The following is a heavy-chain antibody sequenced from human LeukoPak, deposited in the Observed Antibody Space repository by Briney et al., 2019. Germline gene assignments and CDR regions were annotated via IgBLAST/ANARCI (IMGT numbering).Heavy chain of an antibody. CDR3: ARFHCSSSSCSASRYYYYYMDV. J-gene: IGHJ6*03. V-gene: IGHV3-21*01. CDR2: ISSGSNFI. D-gene: IGHD2-2*01. CDR1: GFTFSSYS. Sequence: GGSLRLSCAASGFTFSSYSMNWSRQAPGKGLEWVSSISSGSNFIYYADSVRGRFTISRDNSKNSLYLQMNSLTAEDTAVYYCARFHCSSSSCSASRYYYYYMDVWGKGTTVTVSS.